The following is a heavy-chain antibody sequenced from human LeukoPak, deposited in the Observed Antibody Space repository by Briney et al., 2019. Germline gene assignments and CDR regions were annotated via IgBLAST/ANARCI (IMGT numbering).Heavy chain of an antibody. Sequence: PGGSLRLSCAASGFTVSSNYMSWVRQAPGKGLEWIGSIYYSGSTYYNPSLKSRVTISVDTSKNQFSLKLSSVTAADTAVYYCARSRSGGSYKRRYYFDYWGQGTLVTVSS. CDR3: ARSRSGGSYKRRYYFDY. D-gene: IGHD1-26*01. CDR2: IYYSGST. V-gene: IGHV4-59*05. J-gene: IGHJ4*02. CDR1: GFTVSSNY.